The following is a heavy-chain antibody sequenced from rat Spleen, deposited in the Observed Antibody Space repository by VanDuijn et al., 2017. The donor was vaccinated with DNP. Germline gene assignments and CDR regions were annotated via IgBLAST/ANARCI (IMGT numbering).Heavy chain of an antibody. V-gene: IGHV5-7*01. CDR1: GFTFSDYY. J-gene: IGHJ4*01. Sequence: EVQLVESDGGLVQPGRSLKLSCAASGFTFSDYYMAWVRQAPKKGLEWVATISYDGSSTYYRDSVKGRFIISRDNAKSTLYLQMDSLRSEDTATYYCARHRTIMPYYYAMDAWGQGASVTVSS. CDR3: ARHRTIMPYYYAMDA. D-gene: IGHD1-12*01. CDR2: ISYDGSST.